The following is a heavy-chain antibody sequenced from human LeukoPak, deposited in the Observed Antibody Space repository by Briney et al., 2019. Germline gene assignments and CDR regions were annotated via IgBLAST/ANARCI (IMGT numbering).Heavy chain of an antibody. J-gene: IGHJ6*03. CDR2: ISSSSSAI. CDR1: GFIFSSYS. CDR3: ARRRPFTADYYMDV. V-gene: IGHV3-48*01. Sequence: PGGSLRLSCAASGFIFSSYSMNWVRQPPGKGLAWGSYISSSSSAIDYADSVKGRFTISRDNGKNSLYLQMNSLRAEDTAVYYCARRRPFTADYYMDVWGKGTTVTVSS.